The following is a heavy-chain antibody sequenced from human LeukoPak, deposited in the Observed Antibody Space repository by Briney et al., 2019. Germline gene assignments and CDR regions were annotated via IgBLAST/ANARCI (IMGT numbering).Heavy chain of an antibody. J-gene: IGHJ4*02. D-gene: IGHD3-22*01. CDR3: ARRFMVVVTQDDYVDY. V-gene: IGHV3-23*01. CDR2: ISASGGST. CDR1: GFTFSIYA. Sequence: GGSLRLSCAASGFTFSIYAMSWVRQAPGKGLERVSAISASGGSTYYADSVKGRFTISRDNSKNTLYLQMNSLRAEDTAVYYCARRFMVVVTQDDYVDYWGQGTLVTVSS.